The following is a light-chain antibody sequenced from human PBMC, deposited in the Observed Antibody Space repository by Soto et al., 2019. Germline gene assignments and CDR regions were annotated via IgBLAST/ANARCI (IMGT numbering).Light chain of an antibody. CDR1: QDISNW. Sequence: DIQMTQSPSTLSEFVGEKETITCRASQDISNWLAGNQQKPGKAPKLLIYDASSLESVVPSRFSGSGSGTKFTLTINSLQPDDSATYYCQHYNSYPATFGQGTKVDIK. CDR2: DAS. CDR3: QHYNSYPAT. J-gene: IGKJ1*01. V-gene: IGKV1-5*01.